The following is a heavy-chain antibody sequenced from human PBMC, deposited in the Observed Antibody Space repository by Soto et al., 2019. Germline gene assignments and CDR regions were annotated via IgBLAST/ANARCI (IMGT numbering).Heavy chain of an antibody. D-gene: IGHD6-19*01. CDR1: GFNFGDHY. V-gene: IGHV3-11*06. CDR3: ARHTSGWHYYDY. CDR2: ISGSSRYT. J-gene: IGHJ4*02. Sequence: PGWALTLSCAASGFNFGDHYMNWIRQAPGKGLEWVSYISGSSRYTNFADSVKGRFTISRDNAKNSLYLQMNSLRAEDTAVYYCARHTSGWHYYDYGGQGTPLTVSS.